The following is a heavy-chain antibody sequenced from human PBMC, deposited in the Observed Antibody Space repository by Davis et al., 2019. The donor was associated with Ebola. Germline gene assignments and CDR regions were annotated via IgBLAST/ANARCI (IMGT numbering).Heavy chain of an antibody. CDR3: AYSSPPRY. CDR1: GFTFSRYG. D-gene: IGHD6-13*01. J-gene: IGHJ4*02. Sequence: GESLKISCAASGFTFSRYGMHWVRQAPGKGLEWVAVISYDGSNKYYADFVKGRFTISRDNSKNTLYLQMNSLRAEDTAVYYCAYSSPPRYWGQGTLVTVSS. V-gene: IGHV3-30*03. CDR2: ISYDGSNK.